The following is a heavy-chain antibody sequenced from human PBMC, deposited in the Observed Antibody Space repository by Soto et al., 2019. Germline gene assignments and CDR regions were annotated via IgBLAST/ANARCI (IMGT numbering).Heavy chain of an antibody. CDR3: TPISSSSQGAYYYYYMDV. CDR1: GFTFSNAW. J-gene: IGHJ6*03. V-gene: IGHV3-15*01. D-gene: IGHD6-6*01. CDR2: IKSKTDGGTT. Sequence: EVQLVESGGGLVKPGGSLRLSCAASGFTFSNAWMSWVRQAPGKGLEWVGRIKSKTDGGTTDYAAPVKGRFTISRDDSKHTLYLQMNSLKTEDTAVYYCTPISSSSQGAYYYYYMDVWGKGTTVTVSS.